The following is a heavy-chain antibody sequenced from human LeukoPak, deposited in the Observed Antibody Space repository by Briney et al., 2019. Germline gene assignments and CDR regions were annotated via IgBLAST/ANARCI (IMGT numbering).Heavy chain of an antibody. D-gene: IGHD6-13*01. V-gene: IGHV1-69*13. CDR2: IIPIFGTA. CDR1: GGTFSSYA. CDR3: ARVRRMGIEIDY. J-gene: IGHJ4*02. Sequence: SVKVSCTASGGTFSSYAISWVRQAPGQGLEWMGGIIPIFGTANYAQKFQGRVTITADESTSTAYMELSSLRSEDTAVYYCARVRRMGIEIDYWGQGTLVTVSS.